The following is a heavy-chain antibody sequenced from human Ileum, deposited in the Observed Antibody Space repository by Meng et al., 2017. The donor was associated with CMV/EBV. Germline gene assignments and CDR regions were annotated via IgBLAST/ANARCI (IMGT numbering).Heavy chain of an antibody. CDR1: GGSISSYY. V-gene: IGHV4-4*07. Sequence: QVHLTQPGPGLVKPSETLALTCPVSGGSISSYYWSWFRRSAGQGLEWIGRISTSGSTNYNPSLKSRVTMSVDASKNQFSLKLTSVTAADTAVYFCARTYSSSSGITFDYWGQGTLVTVSS. J-gene: IGHJ4*02. D-gene: IGHD6-6*01. CDR3: ARTYSSSSGITFDY. CDR2: ISTSGST.